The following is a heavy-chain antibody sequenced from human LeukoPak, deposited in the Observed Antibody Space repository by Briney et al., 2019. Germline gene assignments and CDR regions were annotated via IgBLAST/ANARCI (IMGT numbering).Heavy chain of an antibody. J-gene: IGHJ5*02. CDR3: ARVSSGWYGWFDP. CDR1: GGSISSSNW. Sequence: PETLSLTCAVSGGSISSSNWWSWVRQPPGEGLEWIGEIYHSGSTNYNPSLKSRVTISVDKSKNQFSLKLSSVTAADTAVYYCARVSSGWYGWFDPWGQGTLVTVSS. CDR2: IYHSGST. D-gene: IGHD6-19*01. V-gene: IGHV4-4*03.